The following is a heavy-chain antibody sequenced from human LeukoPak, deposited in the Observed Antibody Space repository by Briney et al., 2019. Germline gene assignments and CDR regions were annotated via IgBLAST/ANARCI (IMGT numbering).Heavy chain of an antibody. V-gene: IGHV4-31*03. CDR3: ARAAPRGGENY. Sequence: PSETLSLTCTVSGGSISSGGYYWSWIRQHPGKGLEWIGYIYYSGSTYYNPSLKSRVTISVDTSKNQFSLKLGSVTAADTAVYYCARAAPRGGENYWGQGTLVTVSS. J-gene: IGHJ4*02. CDR2: IYYSGST. D-gene: IGHD3-10*01. CDR1: GGSISSGGYY.